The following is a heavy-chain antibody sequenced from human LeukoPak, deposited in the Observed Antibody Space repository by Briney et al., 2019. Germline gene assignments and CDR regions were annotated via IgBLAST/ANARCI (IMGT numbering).Heavy chain of an antibody. Sequence: GGSLRLSCAASGFTFNRYWMHWVRQAPGEGPVWVAHILNDGGSTSYADSVKGRFTISRDNAKNTLSLQMNSLRAEDTAVYYCVRHNHGYDYWGQGTPVTVSS. D-gene: IGHD5-18*01. CDR3: VRHNHGYDY. V-gene: IGHV3-74*01. CDR1: GFTFNRYW. CDR2: ILNDGGST. J-gene: IGHJ4*02.